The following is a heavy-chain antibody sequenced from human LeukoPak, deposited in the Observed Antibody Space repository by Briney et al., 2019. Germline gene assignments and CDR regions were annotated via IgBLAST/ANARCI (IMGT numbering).Heavy chain of an antibody. CDR3: GYSSSWYGAFDI. V-gene: IGHV4-34*01. CDR2: INHSGST. D-gene: IGHD6-13*01. CDR1: GGSFSGYY. Sequence: SETLSLTCAVYGGSFSGYYWSWLRQPPGKGLEWIGEINHSGSTNYNPSLKSRVTISVDTSKNQFSLKLSSVTAADTAVYYCGYSSSWYGAFDIWGQGTMVTVSS. J-gene: IGHJ3*02.